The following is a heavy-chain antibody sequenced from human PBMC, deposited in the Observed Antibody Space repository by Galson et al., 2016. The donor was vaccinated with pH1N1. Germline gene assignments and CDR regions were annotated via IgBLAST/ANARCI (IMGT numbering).Heavy chain of an antibody. D-gene: IGHD4-17*01. CDR3: ARQYDFGDYRGDAFDI. Sequence: QSGAEVKKPGESLKISCKASGYRFTSYWIAWVRQVPGKGLEWVGIVNPGGSTIRYSPPFQGQVTISSDKSINTAYLQWISLKASDTATDYCARQYDFGDYRGDAFDIWGQGRMVIVSS. J-gene: IGHJ3*02. CDR2: VNPGGSTI. V-gene: IGHV5-51*03. CDR1: GYRFTSYW.